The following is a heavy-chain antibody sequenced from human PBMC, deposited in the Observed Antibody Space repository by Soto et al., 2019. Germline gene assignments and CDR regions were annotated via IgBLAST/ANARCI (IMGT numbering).Heavy chain of an antibody. J-gene: IGHJ4*02. CDR3: ASDKITGLFDY. V-gene: IGHV4-34*01. CDR1: GGSFSGYY. D-gene: IGHD2-8*02. Sequence: QVQLQQWGAGLLKPSETLSLTCAVYGGSFSGYYWTWIRQPPGTGLEWIGEINHSGSTNYNPSLTRRVTRSADPSQNQFPLQLTSVTAADTAVYSCASDKITGLFDYWGQGTLVTVSS. CDR2: INHSGST.